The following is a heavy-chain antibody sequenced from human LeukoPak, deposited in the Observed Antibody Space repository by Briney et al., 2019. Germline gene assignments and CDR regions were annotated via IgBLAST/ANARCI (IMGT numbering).Heavy chain of an antibody. J-gene: IGHJ6*03. V-gene: IGHV3-53*01. D-gene: IGHD3-3*01. Sequence: PGGSLRLSCAASGFTVSSNYMSWVRQAPGKGLEWVSVIYSGGSTYYADPVKGRFTISRDNSKNTLYLQMNSLRAEDTAVYYCARDVGPIFGVEYYYMDVWGKGTTVTVSS. CDR2: IYSGGST. CDR3: ARDVGPIFGVEYYYMDV. CDR1: GFTVSSNY.